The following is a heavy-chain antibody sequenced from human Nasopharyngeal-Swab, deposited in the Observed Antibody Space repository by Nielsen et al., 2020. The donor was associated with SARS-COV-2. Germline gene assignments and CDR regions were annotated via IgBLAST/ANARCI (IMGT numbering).Heavy chain of an antibody. J-gene: IGHJ4*02. D-gene: IGHD4-17*01. Sequence: WIRQPPGKGLEWVSTINVGGDIYYADSVKGRFTISRDNAKTTLYLQMTNLRAEDTAVYYCAKPLYGDSPFDYWGQGTLVTVSS. CDR2: INVGGDI. V-gene: IGHV3-23*01. CDR3: AKPLYGDSPFDY.